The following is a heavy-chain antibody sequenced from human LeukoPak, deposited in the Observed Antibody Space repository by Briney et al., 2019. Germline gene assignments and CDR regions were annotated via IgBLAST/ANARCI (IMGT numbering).Heavy chain of an antibody. CDR2: SNPNSGGT. CDR3: ARDLGPGGDEYYFDY. J-gene: IGHJ4*02. D-gene: IGHD2-21*02. Sequence: GASLKGSCKASVYTFTGDSMHWVRQAPGQGLEWMGWSNPNSGGTNSAQKFQGRVTMTRDTSISTAYMELSRLRSADTAVYYCARDLGPGGDEYYFDYWGQGTLATVSS. CDR1: VYTFTGDS. V-gene: IGHV1-2*02.